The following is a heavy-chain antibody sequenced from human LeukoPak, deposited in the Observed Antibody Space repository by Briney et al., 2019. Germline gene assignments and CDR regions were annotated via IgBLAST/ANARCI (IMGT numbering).Heavy chain of an antibody. D-gene: IGHD3-22*01. Sequence: SETLSLTCAVYGGSFSGYYWSWIRQPPGKGLEWIGEINHSGSTNYNPSLKSRVTISVDTSKNQFSLKLSSVTATDTAVYYCASTAGYYDSRSDYWGQGTLVTVSS. V-gene: IGHV4-34*01. J-gene: IGHJ4*02. CDR3: ASTAGYYDSRSDY. CDR1: GGSFSGYY. CDR2: INHSGST.